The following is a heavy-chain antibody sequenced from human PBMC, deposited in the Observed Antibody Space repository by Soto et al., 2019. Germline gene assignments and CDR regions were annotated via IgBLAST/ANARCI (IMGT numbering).Heavy chain of an antibody. Sequence: SETLSLTCTVSGGSISSYYWSWIRQPPGKGLEWIGYIYYSGSTNYNPSLKSRVTISVDTSKNQFSLKLSSVTAADTALYYCASLSNNLRLDYWGQGTLVTVSS. D-gene: IGHD1-1*01. CDR1: GGSISSYY. CDR2: IYYSGST. CDR3: ASLSNNLRLDY. V-gene: IGHV4-59*01. J-gene: IGHJ4*02.